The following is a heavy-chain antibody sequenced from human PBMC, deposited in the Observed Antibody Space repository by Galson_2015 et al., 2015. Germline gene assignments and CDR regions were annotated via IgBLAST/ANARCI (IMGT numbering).Heavy chain of an antibody. V-gene: IGHV3-23*01. CDR1: GFTFSSSG. CDR2: ISGTGVRT. CDR3: AKRGGDYYFAY. J-gene: IGHJ4*02. Sequence: SLRLSCAASGFTFSSSGMSWVRQAPGKGLEWVSSISGTGVRTFYADSVKGRFTVSRDNSKDTLYLQMNSLRAEDTAVYYCAKRGGDYYFAYWGQGTLVTVSS. D-gene: IGHD3-16*01.